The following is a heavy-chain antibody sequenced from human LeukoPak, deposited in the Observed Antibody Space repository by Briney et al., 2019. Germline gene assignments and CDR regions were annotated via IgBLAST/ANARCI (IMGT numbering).Heavy chain of an antibody. J-gene: IGHJ3*01. Sequence: SETLSLTCAVYGGSFSGYYWNWIRQPPGKGLEWIGEIHHSGSTNYNSSLESRVTISIDTSNNQFSLKLTSVTAADTAVYYCASHKYPVQAFDVWGQGTMVAVSS. D-gene: IGHD2-2*02. V-gene: IGHV4-34*01. CDR1: GGSFSGYY. CDR3: ASHKYPVQAFDV. CDR2: IHHSGST.